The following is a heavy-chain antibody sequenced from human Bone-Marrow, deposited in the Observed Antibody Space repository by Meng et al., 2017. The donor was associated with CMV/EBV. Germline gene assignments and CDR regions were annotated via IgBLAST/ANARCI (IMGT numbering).Heavy chain of an antibody. CDR2: IYHSGST. CDR1: GYSISSGYY. D-gene: IGHD5-12*01. J-gene: IGHJ4*02. V-gene: IGHV4-38-2*02. Sequence: SETLSLTCTVSGYSISSGYYWGWIRQPPGKGLEWIGSIYHSGSTHYNPSLKSRVPISVDTSKNQFSLKLSSVTAADTAVYYCARDFSGYDSCWGQGTLVTVSS. CDR3: ARDFSGYDSC.